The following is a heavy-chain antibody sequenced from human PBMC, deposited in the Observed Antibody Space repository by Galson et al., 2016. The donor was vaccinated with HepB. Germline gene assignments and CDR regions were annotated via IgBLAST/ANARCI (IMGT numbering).Heavy chain of an antibody. CDR3: SKGVYYYCSGSSRSGLDI. J-gene: IGHJ6*02. D-gene: IGHD3-10*01. CDR1: GFIFSSYG. Sequence: SLRLSCAASGFIFSSYGMHWVRQAPGKGLEWVAVISYDASSEYSVDSVKGRFTISRDNSKNQLYLQMNSLRAEDTAVSYCSKGVYYYCSGSSRSGLDIWGQGATVTVSS. V-gene: IGHV3-30*18. CDR2: ISYDASSE.